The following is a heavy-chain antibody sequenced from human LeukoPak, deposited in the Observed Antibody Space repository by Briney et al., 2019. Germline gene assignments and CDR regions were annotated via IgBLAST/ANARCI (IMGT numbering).Heavy chain of an antibody. V-gene: IGHV3-23*01. J-gene: IGHJ3*02. CDR1: GFTFSIYG. CDR3: ASGYYYDSSGYTAFDI. CDR2: ISGSGGTT. D-gene: IGHD3-22*01. Sequence: GGSLRLSCAASGFTFSIYGMSWVRQAPGKGLEWVSAISGSGGTTYYADSVKGRFTISRDNSKNTLYLQMNSLRAEDTAVYYCASGYYYDSSGYTAFDIWGQGTMLTVSS.